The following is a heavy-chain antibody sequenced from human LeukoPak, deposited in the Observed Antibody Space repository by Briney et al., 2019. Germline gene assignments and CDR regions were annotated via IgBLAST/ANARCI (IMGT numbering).Heavy chain of an antibody. V-gene: IGHV4-59*01. CDR2: IYYSGST. Sequence: SETLSLTCTVSGGSISNYYWSWIRQPPGRGLEWIGYIYYSGSTNYNPSLKSRVTISVDTSKNQFSLKLSSVTAADTAVYYCARDPGGYDSSGYYYPRFDYWGQGTLVTVSS. J-gene: IGHJ4*02. D-gene: IGHD3-22*01. CDR3: ARDPGGYDSSGYYYPRFDY. CDR1: GGSISNYY.